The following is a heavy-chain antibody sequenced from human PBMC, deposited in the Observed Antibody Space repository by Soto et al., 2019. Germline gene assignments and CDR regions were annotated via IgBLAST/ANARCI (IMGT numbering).Heavy chain of an antibody. D-gene: IGHD6-13*01. CDR1: GFTFDDYA. Sequence: GGSLRLSCAASGFTFDDYAMHWVRQAPGKGLEWVSGISWNSGSIDYVDSVKGRFTISRDNAKNSLYLQMNSLRAEDTALYYCAKDQLPGIAAAGTLWDVWGQGTTVTVSS. V-gene: IGHV3-9*01. J-gene: IGHJ6*02. CDR2: ISWNSGSI. CDR3: AKDQLPGIAAAGTLWDV.